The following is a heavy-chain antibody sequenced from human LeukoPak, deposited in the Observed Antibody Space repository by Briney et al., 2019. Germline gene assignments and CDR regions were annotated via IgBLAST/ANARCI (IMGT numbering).Heavy chain of an antibody. CDR1: GYTFTGYY. V-gene: IGHV1-2*02. J-gene: IGHJ6*03. Sequence: ASVKVSCKASGYTFTGYYMHWVRQAPGQGLEWMGCINPNSGGTNYAQKFQGRVTMTRDTSISTAYMELSRLRSDDTAVYYCARDRYSSGWTYYYYYMDVWGKGTTVTISS. CDR2: INPNSGGT. D-gene: IGHD6-19*01. CDR3: ARDRYSSGWTYYYYYMDV.